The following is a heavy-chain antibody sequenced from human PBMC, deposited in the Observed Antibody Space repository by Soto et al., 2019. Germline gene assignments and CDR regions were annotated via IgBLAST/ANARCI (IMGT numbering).Heavy chain of an antibody. Sequence: QVQLQESGPGLMKPSETLSLTCSVSGGSVNSGGFYWSWIRQPPGKGLELIGHIYFSGSTNHNPSLKSRVTIAGDTSKNQFSLKLSSVTAADTAVYYCARYVSWGYFDYWGQGSLVTVSS. V-gene: IGHV4-61*08. CDR2: IYFSGST. J-gene: IGHJ4*02. CDR1: GGSVNSGGFY. CDR3: ARYVSWGYFDY. D-gene: IGHD3-10*02.